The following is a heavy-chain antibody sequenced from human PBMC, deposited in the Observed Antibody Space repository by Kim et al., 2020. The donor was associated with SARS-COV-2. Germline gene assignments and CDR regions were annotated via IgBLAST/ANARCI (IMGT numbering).Heavy chain of an antibody. V-gene: IGHV1-46*01. CDR2: INPSGGST. D-gene: IGHD3-22*01. J-gene: IGHJ6*01. CDR1: GYTFTSYY. CDR3: ARASCITMIVVVTAYRMDV. Sequence: ASVKVSCKASGYTFTSYYMHWVRQAPGQGLEWMGIINPSGGSTSYAQKFQGRVTMTRDTSTSTVYMELSSLRSGDTAVYYCARASCITMIVVVTAYRMDVWGQEKKVTVYS.